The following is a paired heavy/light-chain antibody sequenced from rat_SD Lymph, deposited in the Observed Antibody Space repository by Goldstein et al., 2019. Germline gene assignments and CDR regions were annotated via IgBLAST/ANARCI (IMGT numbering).Light chain of an antibody. J-gene: IGKJ2-3*01. CDR3: QQGNSLPYT. CDR1: ESVDTY. CDR2: YAS. Sequence: DVVLTQSPATLSVTPGERISLSCRASESVDTYLHWYQQKPNESPRLLIKYASQSISGIPSRFSGSGSGTDFTLSINGVELEDLSIYYCQQGNSLPYTFGAGTKLELK. V-gene: IGKV5S12*01.
Heavy chain of an antibody. CDR2: IYYDSSNK. CDR1: GFTFSSYG. D-gene: IGHD1-2*01. V-gene: IGHV5-54*01. CDR3: AKGSYSSYLPDWFAY. Sequence: EVQLVESGGGLVKPGSSLKLSCVASGFTFSSYGMHWIRQAPKKGLEWIALIYYDSSNKYYADSVKGRFTISRDNSKNTLYLEMNSLRSEDTAMYYCAKGSYSSYLPDWFAYWGQGTLVTVSS. J-gene: IGHJ3*01.